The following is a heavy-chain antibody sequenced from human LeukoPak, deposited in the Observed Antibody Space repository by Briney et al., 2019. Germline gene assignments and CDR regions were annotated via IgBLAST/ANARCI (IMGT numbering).Heavy chain of an antibody. J-gene: IGHJ6*03. CDR1: GFTFSSYA. D-gene: IGHD2-15*01. CDR3: AKIAAGDLYCSGGSCSYYYMDV. CDR2: ISGSGYTT. V-gene: IGHV3-23*01. Sequence: PGGSLRLSCAASGFTFSSYAMSWVRQAPGKGLEWVSGISGSGYTTYYADSVKGQFTISRDNSKNTLYLQMNSLRAEDTAVYYCAKIAAGDLYCSGGSCSYYYMDVWGKGTTVTVSS.